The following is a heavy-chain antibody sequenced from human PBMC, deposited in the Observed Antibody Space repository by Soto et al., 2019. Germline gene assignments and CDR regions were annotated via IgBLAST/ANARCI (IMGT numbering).Heavy chain of an antibody. CDR2: FYYSEST. D-gene: IGHD2-2*01. J-gene: IGHJ6*02. CDR3: ARLGGYCSSTNCYGHYGMDV. CDR1: GGSISSGPYS. V-gene: IGHV4-39*01. Sequence: PSETLSLTCTVSGGSISSGPYSWGWIRQPPGEGLEWIGTFYYSESTYYNPSLESRVTISVDTSKNQFSLKVSSVTVADTAVYYCARLGGYCSSTNCYGHYGMDVWGQGTTVTVSS.